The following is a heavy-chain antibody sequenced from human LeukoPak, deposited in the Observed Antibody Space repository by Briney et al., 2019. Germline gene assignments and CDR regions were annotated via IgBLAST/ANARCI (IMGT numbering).Heavy chain of an antibody. CDR2: LSSNSAYI. CDR1: GFTFSSSS. J-gene: IGHJ4*02. V-gene: IGHV3-21*01. CDR3: ARDDSGWEFDY. D-gene: IGHD6-19*01. Sequence: PGGSLRLSCAASGFTFSSSSMNWVRQAPGKGLEWVSSLSSNSAYIYYADSVKGRFAISRDNAKNSLYLQMNSLRAEDTAVYYCARDDSGWEFDYWGQGTLVTVSS.